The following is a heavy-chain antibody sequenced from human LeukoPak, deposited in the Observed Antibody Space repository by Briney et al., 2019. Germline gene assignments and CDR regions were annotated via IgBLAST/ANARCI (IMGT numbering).Heavy chain of an antibody. Sequence: GGSLRLSCAASGFTFSSYGMHWVRQAPGKGLEWVAVIWYDGSNKYYADSVKGRFTISRDNSKNTLYLQMNSLRAEDTAVYYWAREGLRVATIRYYYYGMDVWAKGPRSPSPQ. CDR2: IWYDGSNK. CDR1: GFTFSSYG. J-gene: IGHJ6*04. CDR3: AREGLRVATIRYYYYGMDV. D-gene: IGHD5-12*01. V-gene: IGHV3-33*01.